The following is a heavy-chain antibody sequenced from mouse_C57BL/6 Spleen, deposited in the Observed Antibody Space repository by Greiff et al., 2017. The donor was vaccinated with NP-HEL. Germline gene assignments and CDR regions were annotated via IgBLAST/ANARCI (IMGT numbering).Heavy chain of an antibody. Sequence: EVKLMESGGGLVQPGGSLKLSCAASGFTFSDYYMYWVRQTPEKRLEWVAYISNGGGSTYYPDTVKGRFTISRDNAKNTLYLQMSRLKSEDTAMYYCARSFYYSNSWFAYWGQGTLVTVSA. CDR2: ISNGGGST. D-gene: IGHD2-5*01. V-gene: IGHV5-12*01. CDR1: GFTFSDYY. J-gene: IGHJ3*01. CDR3: ARSFYYSNSWFAY.